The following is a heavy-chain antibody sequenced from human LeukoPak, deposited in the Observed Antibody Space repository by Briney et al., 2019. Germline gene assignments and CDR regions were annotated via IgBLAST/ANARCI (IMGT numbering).Heavy chain of an antibody. CDR2: INHSGST. D-gene: IGHD6-19*01. CDR1: GGSFSGYY. Sequence: SETLSLTCAVYGGSFSGYYWSWIRQPPGKGPEWIGEINHSGSTNYNPSLKSRVTISVGTSKNQFSLKLSSVTAADTAVYYCARVSSGSSADYWGQGTLVTVSS. J-gene: IGHJ4*02. CDR3: ARVSSGSSADY. V-gene: IGHV4-34*01.